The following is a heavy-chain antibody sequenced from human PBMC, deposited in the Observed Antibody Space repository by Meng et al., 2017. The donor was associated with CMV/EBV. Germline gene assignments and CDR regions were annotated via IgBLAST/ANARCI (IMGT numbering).Heavy chain of an antibody. CDR1: GFTFSNAW. Sequence: GGSLRLSCAASGFTFSNAWMSWVRQAPGKGLEWVGRIKSKADGGTTDYAAPVKGRFTISRDDSKNTLYLQMNSLKTEDTAVYYCTTDISSGWEDYWGQGTLVTVSS. J-gene: IGHJ4*02. D-gene: IGHD6-19*01. V-gene: IGHV3-15*01. CDR2: IKSKADGGTT. CDR3: TTDISSGWEDY.